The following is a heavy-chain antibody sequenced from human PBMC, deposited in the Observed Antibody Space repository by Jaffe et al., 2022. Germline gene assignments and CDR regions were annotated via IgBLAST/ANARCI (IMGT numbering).Heavy chain of an antibody. J-gene: IGHJ4*02. CDR1: GFSLSTSGVG. D-gene: IGHD4-4*01. Sequence: QITLKESGPTLVKPTQTLTLTCTFSGFSLSTSGVGVGWIRQPPGKALEWLALIYWNDDKRYSPSLKSRLTITKDTSKNQVVLTMTNMDPVDTATYYCAHSRAYSNYQPSDYWGQGTLVTVSS. CDR2: IYWNDDK. V-gene: IGHV2-5*01. CDR3: AHSRAYSNYQPSDY.